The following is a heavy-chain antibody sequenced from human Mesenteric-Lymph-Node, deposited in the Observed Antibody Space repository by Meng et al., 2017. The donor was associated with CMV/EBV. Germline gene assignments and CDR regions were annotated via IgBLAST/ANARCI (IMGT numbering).Heavy chain of an antibody. CDR2: ISADGSTS. J-gene: IGHJ4*02. CDR1: GFTFSGQW. V-gene: IGHV3-74*01. CDR3: ARDIHWGSADY. Sequence: SCAASGFTFSGQWMHWVRQAPGKGLVWVSFISADGSTSNYADSVKGRFTISRDNAKNTLSLQMNSLRAEDTAVYYCARDIHWGSADYWGQGTLVTVSS. D-gene: IGHD7-27*01.